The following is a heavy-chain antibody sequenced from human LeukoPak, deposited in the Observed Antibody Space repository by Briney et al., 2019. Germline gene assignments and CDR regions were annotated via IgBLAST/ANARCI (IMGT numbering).Heavy chain of an antibody. J-gene: IGHJ4*02. CDR3: ARSSRRDYYFDY. V-gene: IGHV3-30-3*01. CDR1: GFTFSSYA. CDR2: ISYDGSNK. Sequence: GGSLRLSCAASGFTFSSYAMHWVRQAPGKGLEGVAVISYDGSNKYYADSVKGRFTISRDNSKNTLYLQMNSLRAEDTAVYYCARSSRRDYYFDYWGQGTLVTVSS. D-gene: IGHD3/OR15-3a*01.